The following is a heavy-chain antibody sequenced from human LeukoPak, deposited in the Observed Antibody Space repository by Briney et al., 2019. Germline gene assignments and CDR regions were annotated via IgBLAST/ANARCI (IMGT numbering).Heavy chain of an antibody. CDR1: GYTFTGYY. J-gene: IGHJ4*02. CDR3: ARAEIVAPYYFDY. CDR2: INPNSGGT. V-gene: IGHV1-2*02. D-gene: IGHD5-12*01. Sequence: ASVKVSCKASGYTFTGYYMHWVRQAPGQGLEWMGWINPNSGGTNYAQKFQGRVTMTRDTSISTAYMELSGLRSDDTAVYYCARAEIVAPYYFDYWGQGTLVTVSS.